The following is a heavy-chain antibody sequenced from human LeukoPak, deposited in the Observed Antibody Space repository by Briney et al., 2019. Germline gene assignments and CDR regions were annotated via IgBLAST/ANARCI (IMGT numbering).Heavy chain of an antibody. V-gene: IGHV3-23*01. J-gene: IGHJ5*02. Sequence: GGSLRLSCAASGFTFSSYAMTWVRQAPGKGLEWVSGISGSGGSTYYADSVKGRFTISRDNSKNTLYLQMNSLRAEDTAVYYCANYPNQVVFFSWGQGTLVTVSS. CDR3: ANYPNQVVFFS. CDR2: ISGSGGST. D-gene: IGHD2-2*01. CDR1: GFTFSSYA.